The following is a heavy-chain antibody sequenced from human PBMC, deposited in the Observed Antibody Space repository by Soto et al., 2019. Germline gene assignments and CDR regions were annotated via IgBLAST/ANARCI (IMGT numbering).Heavy chain of an antibody. CDR1: GFTFSSYA. J-gene: IGHJ4*02. CDR2: ISYDGYSN. Sequence: PGGSLRLSCAASGFTFSSYAMHWVRQAPGKGLEWVAVISYDGYSNYYADSVKGRFTISRDNSRDTLYLQMNSLRAEDTSVYFCARSWNSSGYPLDYWGRGSLVTVSS. D-gene: IGHD3-22*01. CDR3: ARSWNSSGYPLDY. V-gene: IGHV3-30-3*01.